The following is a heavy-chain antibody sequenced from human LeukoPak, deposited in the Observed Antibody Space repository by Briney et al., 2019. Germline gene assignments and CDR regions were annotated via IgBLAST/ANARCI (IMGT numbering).Heavy chain of an antibody. D-gene: IGHD6-13*01. Sequence: PGGSLRLSCAASGFTFSSYGMHWVRQAPCKGLEWVAVISYDGSNKYYADSVKGRFTISRDNSKNTLYLQMNSLRAEDTAVYYCARGGSSSWPYYFDYWGQGTLVTVSS. CDR1: GFTFSSYG. V-gene: IGHV3-30*19. CDR2: ISYDGSNK. J-gene: IGHJ4*02. CDR3: ARGGSSSWPYYFDY.